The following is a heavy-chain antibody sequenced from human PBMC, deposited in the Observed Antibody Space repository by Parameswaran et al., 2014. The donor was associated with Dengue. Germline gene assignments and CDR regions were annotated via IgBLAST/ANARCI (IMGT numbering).Heavy chain of an antibody. V-gene: IGHV3-23*01. CDR2: ISGSGGST. J-gene: IGHJ6*02. Sequence: VRQAPGKGLEWVSAISGSGGSTYYADSVKGRFTISRDNSKNTLYLQMNSLRAEDTAVYYCAKAPGIAARQGYYYYGMDVWGQGTTVTVSS. CDR3: AKAPGIAARQGYYYYGMDV. D-gene: IGHD6-6*01.